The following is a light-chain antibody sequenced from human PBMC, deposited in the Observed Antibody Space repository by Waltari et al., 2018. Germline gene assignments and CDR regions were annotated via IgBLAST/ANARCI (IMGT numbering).Light chain of an antibody. J-gene: IGLJ2*01. Sequence: SYELTQPPSVSVSPGQTARITCSGDALPQQNAYWYQRKPGQAPIVIIYKGNERPSGFPERFSGSSAGTTVTLTISGVQAEDEAEYYCQSADSSGTYLVLFGGGTKLTVL. CDR1: ALPQQN. V-gene: IGLV3-25*03. CDR2: KGN. CDR3: QSADSSGTYLVL.